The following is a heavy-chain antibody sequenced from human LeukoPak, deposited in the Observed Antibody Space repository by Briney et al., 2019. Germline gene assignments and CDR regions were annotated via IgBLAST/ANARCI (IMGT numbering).Heavy chain of an antibody. Sequence: GASVKVSCKASGYTFTRYYMHWVRQAPGQGLEWMGIINPSGGIANYAQRFQGRVTMTRDMSTRTVYMELSSLRSEDTAVYYCARDSVSSYYDSSGYYSPFDYWGQGTLVSVSS. J-gene: IGHJ4*02. CDR1: GYTFTRYY. CDR2: INPSGGIA. D-gene: IGHD3-22*01. CDR3: ARDSVSSYYDSSGYYSPFDY. V-gene: IGHV1-46*01.